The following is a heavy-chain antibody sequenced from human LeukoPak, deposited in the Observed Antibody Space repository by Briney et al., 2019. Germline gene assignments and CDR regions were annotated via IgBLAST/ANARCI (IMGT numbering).Heavy chain of an antibody. D-gene: IGHD4-23*01. J-gene: IGHJ6*03. V-gene: IGHV3-30*18. Sequence: GGSLRLSCEASGFTFGDYGMHWVRQAPGKGLEWVAVISYGGNTRYYGDSVKGRFTISRDNSKNTLDLQMNSLRAEDTAIYYCAKDGNAHAYYFYHTDVWGKGTTVTVSS. CDR1: GFTFGDYG. CDR2: ISYGGNTR. CDR3: AKDGNAHAYYFYHTDV.